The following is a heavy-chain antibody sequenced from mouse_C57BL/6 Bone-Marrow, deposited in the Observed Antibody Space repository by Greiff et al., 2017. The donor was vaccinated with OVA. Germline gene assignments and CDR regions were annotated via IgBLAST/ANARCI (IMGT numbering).Heavy chain of an antibody. Sequence: QVQLQQSGAELVRPGTSVKMSCKASGYTFTNYWIGWAKQRPGHGLEWIGDIYPGGGYTNYNEKFKGKATLTADKSSSTAYMQFSSLPSEDSAIYYCARRDSNYLYYFDYWGQGTTLTVSS. J-gene: IGHJ2*01. D-gene: IGHD2-5*01. V-gene: IGHV1-63*01. CDR3: ARRDSNYLYYFDY. CDR1: GYTFTNYW. CDR2: IYPGGGYT.